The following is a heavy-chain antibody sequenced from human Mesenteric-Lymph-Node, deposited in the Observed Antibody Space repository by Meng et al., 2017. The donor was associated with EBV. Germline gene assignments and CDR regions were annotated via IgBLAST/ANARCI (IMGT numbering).Heavy chain of an antibody. CDR2: FDPEEGEA. D-gene: IGHD3-22*01. CDR1: GYSLTELS. J-gene: IGHJ5*02. V-gene: IGHV1-24*01. Sequence: VQLVQSGAEVKKPWASGKVSCKVSGYSLTELSMNWVRQAPGKGLEWMGGFDPEEGEAIYAQKFQGRVTMTEDTSKDTAYMELSSLRSEDTAVYYCATVQGPYFDSSTSFWTWGQGTLVTVSS. CDR3: ATVQGPYFDSSTSFWT.